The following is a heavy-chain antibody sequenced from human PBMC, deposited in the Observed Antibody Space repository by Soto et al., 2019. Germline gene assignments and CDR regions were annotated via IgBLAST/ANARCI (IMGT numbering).Heavy chain of an antibody. V-gene: IGHV1-46*01. CDR1: GYTLTSYY. J-gene: IGHJ4*02. CDR2: IIPSVGTT. Sequence: GASVEASCKASGYTLTSYYMHWVRQAPGQGLEWMGEIIPSVGTTSYAQKFQGRVTMTADKSTSTAYMELSSLRSEDTAVYYCARDTAMGFYWGQGTLVTVSS. D-gene: IGHD5-18*01. CDR3: ARDTAMGFY.